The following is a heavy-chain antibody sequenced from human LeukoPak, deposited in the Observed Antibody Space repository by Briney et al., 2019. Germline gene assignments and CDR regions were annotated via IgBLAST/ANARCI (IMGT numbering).Heavy chain of an antibody. V-gene: IGHV4-30-2*01. Sequence: PSQTLSLTCAVSGGSISSGGYSWSWIRQPPGKGLEWIGYIYHSGSTYYNPSLKSRVTISVDRSKNQFSLKLSSVTAADTAVYYCAREGGYYSSPRSNWFDPWGQGTLVTVSS. CDR1: GGSISSGGYS. CDR3: AREGGYYSSPRSNWFDP. CDR2: IYHSGST. D-gene: IGHD3-3*01. J-gene: IGHJ5*02.